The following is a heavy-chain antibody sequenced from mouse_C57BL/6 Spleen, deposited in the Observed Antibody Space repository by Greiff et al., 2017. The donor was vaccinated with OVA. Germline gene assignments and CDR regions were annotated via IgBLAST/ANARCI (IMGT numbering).Heavy chain of an antibody. Sequence: VQLQQSGPELVKPGASVKISCKASGYAFSSSWMNWVKQRPGKGLEWIGRIYPGDGDTNYNGQFKGKATLTADKSSSTAYMHLSSLTSADSAVFFWARSGYEYYCEYWGEGTTLTVSS. CDR1: GYAFSSSW. CDR2: IYPGDGDT. CDR3: ARSGYEYYCEY. V-gene: IGHV1-82*01. D-gene: IGHD1-2*01. J-gene: IGHJ2*01.